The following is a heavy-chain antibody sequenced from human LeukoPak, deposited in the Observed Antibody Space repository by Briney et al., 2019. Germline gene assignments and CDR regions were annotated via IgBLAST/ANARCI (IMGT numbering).Heavy chain of an antibody. Sequence: GGSLRLSCAVSGFTFSNYWMHWVRQAPGKGLIWVSRIKSDGSSISYTDSVKGRFTISRDNAKNMLYLQMNSLRAEDTAVYYCARDPFGGETYWGQGTLVTVSS. CDR1: GFTFSNYW. CDR2: IKSDGSSI. CDR3: ARDPFGGETY. V-gene: IGHV3-74*01. J-gene: IGHJ4*02. D-gene: IGHD3-3*01.